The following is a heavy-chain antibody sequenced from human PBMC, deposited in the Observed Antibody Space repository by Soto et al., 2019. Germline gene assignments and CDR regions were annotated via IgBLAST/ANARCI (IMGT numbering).Heavy chain of an antibody. CDR1: GGSFSGYY. Sequence: SETLSLTCAVYGGSFSGYYWSWIRQPPGKGLEWIGEINHSGSTNYSPSLKSRVTISVDTSKNQFSLKLSSVTAADTAVYYCARGRIAVARSYSVYWGQETLVTVSS. J-gene: IGHJ4*02. V-gene: IGHV4-34*01. CDR2: INHSGST. CDR3: ARGRIAVARSYSVY. D-gene: IGHD6-19*01.